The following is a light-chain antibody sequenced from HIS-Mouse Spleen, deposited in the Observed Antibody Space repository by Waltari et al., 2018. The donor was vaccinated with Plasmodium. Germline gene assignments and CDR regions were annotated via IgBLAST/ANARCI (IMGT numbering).Light chain of an antibody. CDR2: GAS. CDR3: QQYNNWSFT. Sequence: EILMTQSPATLSVSPGERDTLSCRASQSVSSNLAWYQQKPGQAPRPLIYGASTRATGIPARFSGSGSGTEFTLTISSLQSEDFAVYYCQQYNNWSFTFGPGTKVDIK. V-gene: IGKV3-15*01. CDR1: QSVSSN. J-gene: IGKJ3*01.